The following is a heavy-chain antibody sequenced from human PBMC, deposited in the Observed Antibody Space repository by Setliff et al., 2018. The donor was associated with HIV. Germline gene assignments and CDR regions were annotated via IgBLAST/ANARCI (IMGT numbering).Heavy chain of an antibody. CDR1: GGSFSGYY. V-gene: IGHV4-34*01. Sequence: PSETLSLTCAVYGGSFSGYYWSWIRQPPGKGLEWIGEINHSGSTNYNPSLKSRVTVSVDTSKNHFSLHLSSVTAADTAVYYCVRHDDRTHMNVIKGFDIWGQGTMVTVSS. J-gene: IGHJ3*02. CDR2: INHSGST. CDR3: VRHDDRTHMNVIKGFDI. D-gene: IGHD3-10*01.